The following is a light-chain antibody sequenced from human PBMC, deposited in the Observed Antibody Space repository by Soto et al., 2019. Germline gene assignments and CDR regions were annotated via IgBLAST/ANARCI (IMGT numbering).Light chain of an antibody. J-gene: IGLJ1*01. CDR2: SNN. CDR3: AAWDDSLSGLV. Sequence: QSVLTQPPSVSGAPGQRVTISCTGSSSNIGSGYDVHWYQQLPGTAPKLLIYSNNQRPSGVPDRFSGSKSGTSASLAISGLRSEDEADYYCAAWDDSLSGLVFGTGTKVTVL. CDR1: SSNIGSGYD. V-gene: IGLV1-47*02.